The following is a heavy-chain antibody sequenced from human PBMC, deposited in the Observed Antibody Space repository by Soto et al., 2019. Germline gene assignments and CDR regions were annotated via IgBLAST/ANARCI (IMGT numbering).Heavy chain of an antibody. D-gene: IGHD6-6*01. V-gene: IGHV3-53*01. CDR1: GFTVSSNY. Sequence: EVQLVESGGGLIQPGGSLRLSCAASGFTVSSNYMSWVRQAPGKGLEWVSVIYSGGSTYYADSVKGRFTISRDNSKNTLYLQMNSLRAEDTAVDYCARGGIAARPWWYFDLWGRGTLVTVSS. CDR3: ARGGIAARPWWYFDL. J-gene: IGHJ2*01. CDR2: IYSGGST.